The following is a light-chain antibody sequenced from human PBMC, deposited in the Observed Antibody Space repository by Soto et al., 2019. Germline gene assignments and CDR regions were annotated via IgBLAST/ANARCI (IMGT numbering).Light chain of an antibody. CDR3: ALWDASLNGRV. J-gene: IGLJ2*01. CDR1: NSNIGSNP. CDR2: SNN. V-gene: IGLV1-44*01. Sequence: QSVLTQPPSASGTPGQRVTISCSGGNSNIGSNPVHWYRQLPGTAPKLLIYSNNQRPAGVPDRFSGSKSGTSATLAISGLQSEDEADYYYALWDASLNGRVFGGGTKVTVL.